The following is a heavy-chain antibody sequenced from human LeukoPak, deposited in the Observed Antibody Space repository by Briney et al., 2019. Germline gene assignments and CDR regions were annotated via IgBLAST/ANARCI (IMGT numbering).Heavy chain of an antibody. CDR3: ASRGYCSGGSCYSSYYYYMDV. Sequence: ASVKVSCKASGYTFTDYYIHWVRQAPGQGLEWMGWINPNSGGTNYAQKFQGRVTMTRDTSISTAYMELSRLRSDDTAVYYCASRGYCSGGSCYSSYYYYMDVWGKGTTVTVSS. CDR1: GYTFTDYY. V-gene: IGHV1-2*02. J-gene: IGHJ6*03. CDR2: INPNSGGT. D-gene: IGHD2-15*01.